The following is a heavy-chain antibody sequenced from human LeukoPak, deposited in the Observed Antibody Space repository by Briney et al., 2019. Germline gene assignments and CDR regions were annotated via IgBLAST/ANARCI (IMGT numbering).Heavy chain of an antibody. V-gene: IGHV3-30*02. Sequence: GGSLRLSCAASGFTFSSYGMHWVRQAPGKGLEWVAFIRYDGSNKYYADSVKGRFTISRDNSKNTLYLQMNSLRAEDTAVYYCAKEHSPVAGHNAFDIWGQGTMVTVSS. CDR2: IRYDGSNK. D-gene: IGHD6-19*01. J-gene: IGHJ3*02. CDR1: GFTFSSYG. CDR3: AKEHSPVAGHNAFDI.